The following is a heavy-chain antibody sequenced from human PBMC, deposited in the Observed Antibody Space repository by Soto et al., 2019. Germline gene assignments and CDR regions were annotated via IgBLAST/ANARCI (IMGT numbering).Heavy chain of an antibody. CDR2: IYYSGST. V-gene: IGHV4-31*03. CDR3: AGADYYYYGMDV. J-gene: IGHJ6*02. CDR1: GGSISSGGYY. Sequence: SSETLSLTCTVSGGSISSGGYYWSWIRQHPGKGLEWIGYIYYSGSTYYNPSLKSRVTISVDTSKNQFSLKLSSVTAVDTAVYYCAGADYYYYGMDVWGQGTTVTVSS.